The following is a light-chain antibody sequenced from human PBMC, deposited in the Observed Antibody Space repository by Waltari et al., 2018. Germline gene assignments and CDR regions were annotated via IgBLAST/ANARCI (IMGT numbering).Light chain of an antibody. Sequence: QSVLTQPPSVSAAPGQTVTISRSAASSKHGNNYVSWYQHFPGTAPKLLIYENNRRPSGIPDRFSGSKSGTSATLGITGLQTGDEADYYCGTWDASLGGIFGTGTKVTVL. CDR1: SSKHGNNY. CDR3: GTWDASLGGI. V-gene: IGLV1-51*02. CDR2: ENN. J-gene: IGLJ1*01.